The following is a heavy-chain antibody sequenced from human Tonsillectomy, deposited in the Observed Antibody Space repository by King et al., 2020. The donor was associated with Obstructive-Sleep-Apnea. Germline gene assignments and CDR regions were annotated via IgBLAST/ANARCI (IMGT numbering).Heavy chain of an antibody. CDR2: IIPIFGTA. CDR1: GGTFSSYA. J-gene: IGHJ4*02. CDR3: ARGLGHYYDSSGSSGYFDY. V-gene: IGHV1-69*01. Sequence: VQLVESGAEVKKPGSSVKVSCKASGGTFSSYAISWVRQAPGQGLEWMGGIIPIFGTANYAQKFQGRVTITADESTSTAYMELSSLRSEDTAVYYCARGLGHYYDSSGSSGYFDYWGQGTLVTVSS. D-gene: IGHD3-22*01.